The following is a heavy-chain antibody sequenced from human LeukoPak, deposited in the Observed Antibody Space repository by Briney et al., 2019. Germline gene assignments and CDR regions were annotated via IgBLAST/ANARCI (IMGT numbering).Heavy chain of an antibody. CDR2: IYHSGST. V-gene: IGHV4-4*02. CDR3: ARLSLWFGELYPHLDY. J-gene: IGHJ4*02. Sequence: KPSGTLSLTCAVSGGSISSSNWWSWVRQPPGKGLEWIGEIYHSGSTNYNPSLKSRVTISVDKSKNQFSLKLSSVTAADTAVYYCARLSLWFGELYPHLDYWGQGTLVTVSS. D-gene: IGHD3-10*01. CDR1: GGSISSSNW.